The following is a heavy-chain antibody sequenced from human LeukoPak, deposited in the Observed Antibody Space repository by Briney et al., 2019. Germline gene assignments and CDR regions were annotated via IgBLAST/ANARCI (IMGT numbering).Heavy chain of an antibody. Sequence: SGGSLRLSCAVSGITLSNYGMSWVRQAPGKGLEWVAGISDSGGSTKYADSVKGRFTTSRDNPKNTLYLQMNSLRVEDTAVYFCAKRGVVIRVILVGFHKQAYYFDSWGQGALVTVSS. CDR3: AKRGVVIRVILVGFHKQAYYFDS. CDR1: GITLSNYG. CDR2: ISDSGGST. V-gene: IGHV3-23*01. D-gene: IGHD3-22*01. J-gene: IGHJ4*02.